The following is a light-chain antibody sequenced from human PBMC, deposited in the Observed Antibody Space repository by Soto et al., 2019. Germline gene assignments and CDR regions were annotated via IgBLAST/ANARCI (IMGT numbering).Light chain of an antibody. CDR2: GAS. J-gene: IGKJ3*01. CDR3: QQLNSFPIA. CDR1: QGISSF. V-gene: IGKV1-9*01. Sequence: IQLTQSPSSLSASVGDRVTITCRASQGISSFLAWYQQKPARAPKLLIYGASTLQSGVPSRFSGSGSGTDFTLTISSLQPEDFATYYCQQLNSFPIAFGPGTKVEIQ.